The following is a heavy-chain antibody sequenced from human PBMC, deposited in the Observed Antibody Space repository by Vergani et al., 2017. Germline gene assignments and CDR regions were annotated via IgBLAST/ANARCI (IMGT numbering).Heavy chain of an antibody. J-gene: IGHJ3*02. V-gene: IGHV1-46*03. Sequence: QVQLVQSGAEVKKPGASVKVSCKASGYTFTSYYMHWVRQAPGQGLEWMGIINPSGGSTSYAQKFQGRVTMTRDTSTSTVYMELSSLRSEDTAVYYCAREPRGTIFGVVIEGDAFDIWGQGTMVTVSS. D-gene: IGHD3-3*01. CDR2: INPSGGST. CDR1: GYTFTSYY. CDR3: AREPRGTIFGVVIEGDAFDI.